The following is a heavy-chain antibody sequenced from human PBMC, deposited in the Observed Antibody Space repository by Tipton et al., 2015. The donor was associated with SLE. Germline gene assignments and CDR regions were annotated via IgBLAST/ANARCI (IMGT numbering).Heavy chain of an antibody. Sequence: LRLSCSVSDGSISTTNYYWGWLRQPPGKGLEWIGSIYYSGSTYYNPSLKSRVTISVDTSKNQFSLKLSSVTAADTAVYYCARDRGTDYYYYYMDVWGKGTTVTVSS. CDR3: ARDRGTDYYYYYMDV. D-gene: IGHD2-8*02. J-gene: IGHJ6*03. CDR2: IYYSGST. V-gene: IGHV4-39*07. CDR1: DGSISTTNYY.